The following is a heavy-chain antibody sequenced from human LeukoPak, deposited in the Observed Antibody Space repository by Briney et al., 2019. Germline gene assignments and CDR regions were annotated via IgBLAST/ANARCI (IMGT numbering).Heavy chain of an antibody. CDR2: ISGSGDAT. Sequence: GGSLRLSCEVSESTFSSHAMSWVRQAPGKGLEWVSSISGSGDATSYADSVKGRFTISRDNFKNTLSLQMNSLRAEDTAVYYCAKVGYCSSINCYHAFDIWGQGTMLTVSS. J-gene: IGHJ3*02. V-gene: IGHV3-23*01. CDR1: ESTFSSHA. CDR3: AKVGYCSSINCYHAFDI. D-gene: IGHD2-2*01.